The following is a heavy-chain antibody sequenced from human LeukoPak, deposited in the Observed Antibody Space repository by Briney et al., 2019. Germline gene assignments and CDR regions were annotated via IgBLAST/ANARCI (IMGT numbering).Heavy chain of an antibody. Sequence: GGSLRLSCAASGFTFNNYAMSWVRQAPAKGLEWVSTISGSGGSTYYADSVKGRFTISRDNSRTTLYLQMNSLRDEDTAVYYCAKDRAAPATPYNWFDPWGQGTLVTVSS. CDR1: GFTFNNYA. J-gene: IGHJ5*02. V-gene: IGHV3-23*01. CDR3: AKDRAAPATPYNWFDP. D-gene: IGHD6-13*01. CDR2: ISGSGGST.